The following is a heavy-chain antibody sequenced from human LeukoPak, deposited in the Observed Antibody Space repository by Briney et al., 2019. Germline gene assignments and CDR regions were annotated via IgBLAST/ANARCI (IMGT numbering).Heavy chain of an antibody. J-gene: IGHJ6*03. CDR2: IWYDGSNK. CDR1: GFTFSSYG. V-gene: IGHV3-33*06. Sequence: GGSLRLSCAASGFTFSSYGMHWVRQAPGKGLEWVAVIWYDGSNKYYADSVKGRFTISRDNSKDTLYPQMNSLRAEDTAVYYCAKSAVEMAPTDYYYYYMDVWGKGTTVTVSS. D-gene: IGHD5-24*01. CDR3: AKSAVEMAPTDYYYYYMDV.